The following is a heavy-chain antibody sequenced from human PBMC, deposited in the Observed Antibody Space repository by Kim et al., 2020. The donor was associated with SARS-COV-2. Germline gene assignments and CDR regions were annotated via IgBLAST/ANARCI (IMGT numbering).Heavy chain of an antibody. Sequence: SETLSLTCAVSGGSISSSNWWSWVRQPPGKGLEWIGEIYHSGSTNYNPSLKSRVTISVDKSKNQFSLKLSSVTAADTAVYYCARWRGVSDSPPYYYYYGMDVWGQGTTVTVSS. CDR1: GGSISSSNW. CDR3: ARWRGVSDSPPYYYYYGMDV. J-gene: IGHJ6*02. CDR2: IYHSGST. D-gene: IGHD2-21*02. V-gene: IGHV4-4*02.